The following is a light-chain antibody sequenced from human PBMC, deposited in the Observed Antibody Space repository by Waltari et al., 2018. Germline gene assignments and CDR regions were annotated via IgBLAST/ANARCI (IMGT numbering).Light chain of an antibody. CDR2: KAS. CDR3: QQYSTYSS. J-gene: IGKJ2*03. Sequence: DIQMTQSPSTLSASVGDRVTITCRASQTISSWLAWYQQKPGKAPKLLMYKASSLESGVPSRFSGSGSGTEFTLTISSLQPDDFATYYCQQYSTYSSFGQGTKLEI. V-gene: IGKV1-5*03. CDR1: QTISSW.